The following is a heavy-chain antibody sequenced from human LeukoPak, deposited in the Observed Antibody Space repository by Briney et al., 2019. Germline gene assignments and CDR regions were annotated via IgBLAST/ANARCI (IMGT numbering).Heavy chain of an antibody. J-gene: IGHJ4*02. V-gene: IGHV4-39*01. CDR2: IYYSGST. Sequence: PSETLSLTCTVSNGSISSRSYYWGWVRQPPGKGLEWIGSIYYSGSTYQNPSLKSRVTISVDTFKNQFSLELSSVTAADTAVFYCARHFYDSTGFFDLWGQGTLVTVSS. CDR3: ARHFYDSTGFFDL. CDR1: NGSISSRSYY. D-gene: IGHD3-22*01.